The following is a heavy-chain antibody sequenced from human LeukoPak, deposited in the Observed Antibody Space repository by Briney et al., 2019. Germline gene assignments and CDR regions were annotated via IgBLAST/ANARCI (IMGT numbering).Heavy chain of an antibody. Sequence: PGGSLRLSCATSGFTFSRYAIHWVRQAPGKGLEWVAVISYDGRNKHYADSVKGRFTISRDNSRKTLSLQMDSLRAEDTAIYYFSIPYHNSSGHYSEPYYSYGMDVWGQGTTVPVS. J-gene: IGHJ6*02. CDR1: GFTFSRYA. D-gene: IGHD3-22*01. CDR2: ISYDGRNK. CDR3: SIPYHNSSGHYSEPYYSYGMDV. V-gene: IGHV3-30*04.